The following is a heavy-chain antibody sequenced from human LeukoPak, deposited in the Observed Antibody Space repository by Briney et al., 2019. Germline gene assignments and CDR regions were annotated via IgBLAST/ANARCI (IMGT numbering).Heavy chain of an antibody. V-gene: IGHV1-2*02. Sequence: ASVKVSCKVSGYSLTELSMHWVRQAPGQGLEWMGWINPNSGGTNYAQKFQGRVTMTRDTSISTAYMELSRLRSDDTAVYYCAREIVVDNDAFDIWGQGTMVTVSS. CDR2: INPNSGGT. CDR3: AREIVVDNDAFDI. CDR1: GYSLTELS. J-gene: IGHJ3*02. D-gene: IGHD3-22*01.